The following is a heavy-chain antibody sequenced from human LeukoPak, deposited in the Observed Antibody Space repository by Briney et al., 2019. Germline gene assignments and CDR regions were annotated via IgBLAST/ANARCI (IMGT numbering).Heavy chain of an antibody. CDR1: GGSISSSNW. Sequence: SGTLSLTCAVSGGSISSSNWWSWVRQPPGKGLEWIGEIYHSGGTNYNPSLKSRVTISVDTSKNQFSLKLSSVTAADTAVYYCARVGVGELNFDYWGQGTLVTVSS. V-gene: IGHV4-4*02. J-gene: IGHJ4*02. D-gene: IGHD3-10*01. CDR3: ARVGVGELNFDY. CDR2: IYHSGGT.